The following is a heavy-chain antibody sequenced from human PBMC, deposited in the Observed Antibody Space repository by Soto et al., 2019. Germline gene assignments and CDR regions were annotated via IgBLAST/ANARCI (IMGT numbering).Heavy chain of an antibody. Sequence: SETLSLTCSVSGGSISSGDYYWSWIRQPPGKGLEWIGYIYYSGSTYYNPSLKSRVTISVDTSKNQFSLKLSSVTAADTAVYYCAREPGYCSSTSCYWEGYGMDVWGQGTTVTVSS. CDR1: GGSISSGDYY. CDR2: IYYSGST. V-gene: IGHV4-30-4*01. J-gene: IGHJ6*02. CDR3: AREPGYCSSTSCYWEGYGMDV. D-gene: IGHD2-2*03.